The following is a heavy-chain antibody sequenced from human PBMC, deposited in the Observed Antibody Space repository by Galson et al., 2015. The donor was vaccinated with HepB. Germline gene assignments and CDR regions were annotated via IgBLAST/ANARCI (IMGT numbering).Heavy chain of an antibody. V-gene: IGHV3-53*01. J-gene: IGHJ4*02. CDR2: IYSTGDT. CDR3: VRGDHGDYGLYFDY. Sequence: SLRLSCAASGFIVSSSYMSWVRQAPGKGLEWVSVIYSTGDTHYADSVKGRFTISRDNSKSMLYLQMNSLRAEDTALYYCVRGDHGDYGLYFDYWGQGILVTVSS. D-gene: IGHD4-17*01. CDR1: GFIVSSSY.